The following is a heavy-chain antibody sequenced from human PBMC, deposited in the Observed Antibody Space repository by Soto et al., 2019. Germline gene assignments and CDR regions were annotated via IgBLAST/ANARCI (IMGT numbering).Heavy chain of an antibody. J-gene: IGHJ4*02. Sequence: ETLSLTGTGSGCSISSGYYWGWIRQPPGKGLEWLGTTYYGASSYYNPSLRSRITILLDASTNQLSLKLSSVTAADTAVYFCVRVAGSASWYETDSWGQGIMVTVSS. V-gene: IGHV4-38-2*02. D-gene: IGHD6-13*01. CDR1: GCSISSGYY. CDR2: TYYGASS. CDR3: VRVAGSASWYETDS.